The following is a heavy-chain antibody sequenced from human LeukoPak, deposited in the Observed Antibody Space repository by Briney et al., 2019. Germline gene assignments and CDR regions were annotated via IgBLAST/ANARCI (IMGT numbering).Heavy chain of an antibody. CDR3: ARTYYYDSSGYFFDY. CDR2: INHSGST. D-gene: IGHD3-22*01. CDR1: GGSFSGYY. V-gene: IGHV4-34*01. Sequence: KPSETLSLTCAVYGGSFSGYYWSWIRQPPGKGLEWIGEINHSGSTNYNPSLKSRVTISVDTSKNQFSLKLSSMTAADTAVYYCARTYYYDSSGYFFDYWGQGTLVTVSS. J-gene: IGHJ4*02.